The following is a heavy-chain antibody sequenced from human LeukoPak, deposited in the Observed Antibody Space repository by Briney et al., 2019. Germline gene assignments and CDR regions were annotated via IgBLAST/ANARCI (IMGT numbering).Heavy chain of an antibody. CDR1: GFIFSTYA. Sequence: GGSLRLSCAASGFIFSTYAMSWVRQAPGKGLEWVSGISGSGETTYYADPVKGRFTISRDNYKNTLYLQMNSLRAEDTAVYFCAKWPGYGSGSSLDYWGQGTLVTVSS. D-gene: IGHD3-10*01. CDR2: ISGSGETT. J-gene: IGHJ4*02. V-gene: IGHV3-23*01. CDR3: AKWPGYGSGSSLDY.